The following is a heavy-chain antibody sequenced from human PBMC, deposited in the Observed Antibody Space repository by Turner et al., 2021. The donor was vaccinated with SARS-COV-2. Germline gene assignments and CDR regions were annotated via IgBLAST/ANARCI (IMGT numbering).Heavy chain of an antibody. CDR1: GFTFSNYA. Sequence: QVQLVASGGGLVQPGRSLVLSCAASGFTFSNYALHWVRQAPGKGLGWLADISQEGSNKYYRDSVKGRFTISRDNSKNTLYLQMNSLRVADTAVYYCATRSGSYAGFDSWGQGTLVTVSS. CDR2: ISQEGSNK. D-gene: IGHD1-26*01. CDR3: ATRSGSYAGFDS. V-gene: IGHV3-30-3*01. J-gene: IGHJ4*02.